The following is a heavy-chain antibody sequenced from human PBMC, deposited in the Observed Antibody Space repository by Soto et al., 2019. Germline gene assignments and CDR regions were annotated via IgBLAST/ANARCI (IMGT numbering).Heavy chain of an antibody. V-gene: IGHV2-5*02. J-gene: IGHJ5*02. CDR3: AHRTTTVTWWFDP. Sequence: QITLKESGATLVKPTQHLTLTGTFSGVSLTTSGVGVGWIRRPPGKALEWVALIYWADDKRYSPSPKSRLTITKDTSKNQVVLTMTNMDPADTATYFCAHRTTTVTWWFDPWGQGTLVTVSS. CDR2: IYWADDK. D-gene: IGHD4-17*01. CDR1: GVSLTTSGVG.